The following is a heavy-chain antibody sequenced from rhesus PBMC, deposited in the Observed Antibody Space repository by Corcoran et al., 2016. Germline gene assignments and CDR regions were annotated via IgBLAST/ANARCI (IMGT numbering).Heavy chain of an antibody. J-gene: IGHJ4*01. Sequence: QLPLQESGPGPVKPSETLSVTCAVSGGSISSSYWSWIRQAPGKGLGWIGYIYGSGSSTNYNPSLKSRVTLSVDTSKNQLSLKLSSVTAADTAVYYCASDRLAAAGGEFFDYWGQGVLVTVSS. CDR3: ASDRLAAAGGEFFDY. CDR2: IYGSGSST. V-gene: IGHV4-169*02. D-gene: IGHD6-25*01. CDR1: GGSISSSY.